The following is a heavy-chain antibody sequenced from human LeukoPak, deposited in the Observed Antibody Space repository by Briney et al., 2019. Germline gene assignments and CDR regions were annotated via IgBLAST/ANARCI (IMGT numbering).Heavy chain of an antibody. CDR3: ARDSSSWGPYNWFDP. J-gene: IGHJ5*02. CDR1: GFTFSSYG. Sequence: PGGSLRLSCTASGFTFSSYGMNWVRQAPGKGLEWVSSISSSSSYIYYADSVKGRFTISRDNAKNSLYLQMNSLRAEDTAVYYCARDSSSWGPYNWFDPWGQGTLVTVSS. CDR2: ISSSSSYI. D-gene: IGHD6-13*01. V-gene: IGHV3-21*01.